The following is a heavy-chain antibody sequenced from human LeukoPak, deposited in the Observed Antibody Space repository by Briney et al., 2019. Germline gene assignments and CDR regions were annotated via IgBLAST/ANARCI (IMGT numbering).Heavy chain of an antibody. Sequence: GGSLRLSCAASGFTFSSYWMSWVRQAPGKGLEWLANINEDGSEKYYVDSVKGRFTISRDKAKNSLDLQMNSLRADDTAVYYCARDHLGYSFDYWGQGTLVTVSS. CDR2: INEDGSEK. V-gene: IGHV3-7*04. CDR1: GFTFSSYW. CDR3: ARDHLGYSFDY. J-gene: IGHJ4*02.